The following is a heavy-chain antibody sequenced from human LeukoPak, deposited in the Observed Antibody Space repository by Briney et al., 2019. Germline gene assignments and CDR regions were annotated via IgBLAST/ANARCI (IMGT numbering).Heavy chain of an antibody. J-gene: IGHJ5*02. V-gene: IGHV4-59*01. CDR2: FHSSRTT. Sequence: SETLSLTCTVSGGSISGYSWTWIRQPPGQGLEWIGYFHSSRTTSYNPSLTGRVTISVDTAMDQISLKLNSVTAADTAVYYCARGHRGLSPWGQGTLVSVSS. D-gene: IGHD2-8*02. CDR1: GGSISGYS. CDR3: ARGHRGLSP.